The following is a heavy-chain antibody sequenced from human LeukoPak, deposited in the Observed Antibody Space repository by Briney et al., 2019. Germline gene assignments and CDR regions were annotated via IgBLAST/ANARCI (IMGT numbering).Heavy chain of an antibody. J-gene: IGHJ4*02. CDR3: ARLIYSSGWYSDY. CDR1: GGSISSYY. Sequence: TLSLTCTVSGGSISSYYWSWIRQPAGKGLEWIGRIYTSGSTNYNPSLKSRVTMPVDTSKNQFSLKLSSVTAADTAVYYCARLIYSSGWYSDYWDQGTLVTVSS. D-gene: IGHD6-19*01. V-gene: IGHV4-4*07. CDR2: IYTSGST.